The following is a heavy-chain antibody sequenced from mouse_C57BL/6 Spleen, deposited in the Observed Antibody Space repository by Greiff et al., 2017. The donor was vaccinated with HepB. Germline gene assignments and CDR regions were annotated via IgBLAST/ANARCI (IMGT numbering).Heavy chain of an antibody. CDR1: GYTFTSYW. V-gene: IGHV1-52*01. J-gene: IGHJ3*01. CDR3: ASYYSNWGFAY. D-gene: IGHD2-5*01. Sequence: QVQLQQPGAELVRPGSSVKLSCKASGYTFTSYWMHWVKQRPIQGLEWIGNIDPSDSETHYNQKFKDKATLTVDKSSSTAYMQLSSLTSEDSAVYYCASYYSNWGFAYWGQGTLATVSA. CDR2: IDPSDSET.